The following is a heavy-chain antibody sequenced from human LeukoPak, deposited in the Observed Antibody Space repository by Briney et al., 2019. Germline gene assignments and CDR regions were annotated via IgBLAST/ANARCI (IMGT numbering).Heavy chain of an antibody. D-gene: IGHD4-17*01. V-gene: IGHV1-18*01. CDR1: GYTFTSYG. CDR3: ARDLNTVTMDNWFDP. CDR2: ISAYNGNT. Sequence: ASVKVSCKASGYTFTSYGISWVRQAPGQGLEWMGRISAYNGNTNYAQKLQGRVTMTTDTSTSTAYMELRSLRSDDTAVYYCARDLNTVTMDNWFDPWGQGTLVTVSS. J-gene: IGHJ5*02.